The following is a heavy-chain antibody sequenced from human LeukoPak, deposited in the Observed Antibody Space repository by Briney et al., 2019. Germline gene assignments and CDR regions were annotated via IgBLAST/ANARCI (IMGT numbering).Heavy chain of an antibody. CDR3: ARGSYYYDSSENWYFDL. Sequence: SQTLSLTCAISGDSVSSNSAAWNWIRQSPSRGLEWLGRTYYRSKWYNDYAVSVKSRITINPDTSKNQFSLQLNSVTPEDTAVYYCARGSYYYDSSENWYFDLWGRGTLVTVSS. V-gene: IGHV6-1*01. CDR1: GDSVSSNSAA. D-gene: IGHD3-22*01. CDR2: TYYRSKWYN. J-gene: IGHJ2*01.